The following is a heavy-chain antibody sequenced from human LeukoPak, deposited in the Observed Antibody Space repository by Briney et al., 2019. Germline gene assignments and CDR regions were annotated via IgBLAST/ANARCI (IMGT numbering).Heavy chain of an antibody. V-gene: IGHV1-18*01. D-gene: IGHD3-9*01. CDR2: ISAFNGNT. CDR1: GYTFTSYG. CDR3: ARRSPPLTGYYNPFDY. J-gene: IGHJ4*02. Sequence: EASVKVSCKASGYTFTSYGISWVRQAPGQGLEWMGWISAFNGNTNYAQKLQGRVTMTTDTSTSTAYMELRSLRSDDTAVYYCARRSPPLTGYYNPFDYWGQGTLVTVSS.